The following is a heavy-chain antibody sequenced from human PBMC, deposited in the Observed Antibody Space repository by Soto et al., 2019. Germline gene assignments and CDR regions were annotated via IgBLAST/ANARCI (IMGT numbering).Heavy chain of an antibody. CDR2: MNPETGST. V-gene: IGHV1-8*02. CDR1: GYTFSDYH. CDR3: ARGRWDEILTGYHLDY. Sequence: QVLLVQSGAEVKKPGAAVKVSCKTSGYTFSDYHINWVRQASGQGLEWMGWMNPETGSTGYAQDFQARAPLTGSTPISKAYRELSSLIFEDTAVYYWARGRWDEILTGYHLDYWGQGTLVTVSS. J-gene: IGHJ4*02. D-gene: IGHD3-9*01.